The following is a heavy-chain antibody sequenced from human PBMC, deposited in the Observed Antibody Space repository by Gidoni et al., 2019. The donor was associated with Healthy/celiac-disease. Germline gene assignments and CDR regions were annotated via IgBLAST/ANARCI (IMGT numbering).Heavy chain of an antibody. J-gene: IGHJ5*02. Sequence: QVQLQQSVPGLVKPSQTLSLPCAISWDIVSRHSAAWNWIRQSPSRGLAGVGRRYYRSKWYNDYEVYVKSRMTINPDKSKNQFSLQLNSVTPEDTAVYYCARGRYSSGWYIPWGQGTLVTVSS. CDR2: RYYRSKWYN. D-gene: IGHD6-19*01. CDR3: ARGRYSSGWYIP. CDR1: WDIVSRHSAA. V-gene: IGHV6-1*01.